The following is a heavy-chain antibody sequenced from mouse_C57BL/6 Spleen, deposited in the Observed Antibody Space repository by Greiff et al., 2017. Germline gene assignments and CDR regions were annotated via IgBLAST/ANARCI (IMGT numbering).Heavy chain of an antibody. CDR1: GYTFTSYG. J-gene: IGHJ1*03. CDR2: IYPRSGNP. Sequence: VKLMESGAELARPGASVKLSCKASGYTFTSYGISWVKQRTGQGLEWIGEIYPRSGNPYYNETLKGKATLPADKSSSTAYMELRGLTSEDSAVYFCARTYSYGSSYWYFDVWGTGTTVTVSS. CDR3: ARTYSYGSSYWYFDV. V-gene: IGHV1-81*01. D-gene: IGHD1-1*01.